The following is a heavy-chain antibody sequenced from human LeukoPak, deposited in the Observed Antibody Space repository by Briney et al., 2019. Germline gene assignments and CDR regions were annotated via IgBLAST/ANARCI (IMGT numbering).Heavy chain of an antibody. V-gene: IGHV3-23*01. Sequence: PGGSLRLSCAASGFTVSTYAMSWVRQAPGKGLEWVSGISGSGGNTYYADSVKGRFTISRDNPKNTLYVQMNSLRAEDTAVYYCAKDGKTRNWNYFQAKPVYWGQGTLVTVSS. CDR1: GFTVSTYA. CDR3: AKDGKTRNWNYFQAKPVY. J-gene: IGHJ4*02. D-gene: IGHD1-7*01. CDR2: ISGSGGNT.